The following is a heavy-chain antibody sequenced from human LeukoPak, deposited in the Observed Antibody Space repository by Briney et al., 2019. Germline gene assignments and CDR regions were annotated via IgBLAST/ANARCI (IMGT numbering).Heavy chain of an antibody. D-gene: IGHD5-12*01. V-gene: IGHV3-30*02. J-gene: IGHJ4*02. CDR2: IRYDGSNK. Sequence: GGSLRLSCAASGFTFGSYWMSWVRQAPGKGLEWVAFIRYDGSNKYYADSVKGRFTISRDNSKNTLYLQMNSLRAEDTAVYYCAKPKETNSIVATTGLDYWGQGTLVTVSS. CDR1: GFTFGSYW. CDR3: AKPKETNSIVATTGLDY.